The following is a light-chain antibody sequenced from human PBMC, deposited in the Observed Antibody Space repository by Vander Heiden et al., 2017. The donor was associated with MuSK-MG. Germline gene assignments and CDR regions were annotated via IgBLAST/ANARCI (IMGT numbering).Light chain of an antibody. V-gene: IGKV2D-29*01. CDR1: QSLVHDDGKSY. CDR3: RQSVLLPQS. CDR2: EVS. Sequence: ASISCKSNQSLVHDDGKSYLHWYLQKAGQPPQLLIYEVSNRFSGVPDTFSGSGSGTDFTLKISRVQAEDAGIYYCRQSVLLPQSFGQGTKVEIK. J-gene: IGKJ1*01.